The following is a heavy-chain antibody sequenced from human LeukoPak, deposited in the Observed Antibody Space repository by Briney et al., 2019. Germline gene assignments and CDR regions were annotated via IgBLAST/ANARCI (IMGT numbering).Heavy chain of an antibody. CDR1: GFTFSHYG. CDR2: IWNDGTDK. V-gene: IGHV3-33*06. Sequence: PGRSLRLSCATSGFTFSHYGMHWVREAPGKGLEGLAVIWNDGTDKYNADSVKGRFTFSKDNSKNTVYLQMHSLRVEDTAVYYCAKDAQRGFDFSNSLESWGQGTLVTVS. J-gene: IGHJ4*02. CDR3: AKDAQRGFDFSNSLES. D-gene: IGHD4-11*01.